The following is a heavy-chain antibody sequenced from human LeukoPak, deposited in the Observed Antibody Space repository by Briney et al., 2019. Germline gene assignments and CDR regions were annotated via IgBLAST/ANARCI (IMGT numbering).Heavy chain of an antibody. Sequence: GGSLRLSCAASGFTFSSYSMNWVRQAPGKGLEWVSYISSSSSTIYYADSVKGRFTISRDNAKNSLYLQMNSLRAEDTAVYYCARDSGQEATLYYYYYYGMDVWGQGTTVTVSS. J-gene: IGHJ6*02. CDR3: ARDSGQEATLYYYYYYGMDV. D-gene: IGHD5-12*01. CDR1: GFTFSSYS. V-gene: IGHV3-48*01. CDR2: ISSSSSTI.